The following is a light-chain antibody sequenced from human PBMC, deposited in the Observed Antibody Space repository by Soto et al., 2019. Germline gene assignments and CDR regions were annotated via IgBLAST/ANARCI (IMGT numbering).Light chain of an antibody. V-gene: IGKV3-15*01. Sequence: ETVMTQSPATLSVSPGDRATLSCRASQSVSRNFAWYQQRPGQAPRLLIYGASTRATGVPARFSGSGSGTEFALTISSLQSEDFAVYYCQQYNNWPLTFGGGTKVEIK. J-gene: IGKJ4*01. CDR1: QSVSRN. CDR3: QQYNNWPLT. CDR2: GAS.